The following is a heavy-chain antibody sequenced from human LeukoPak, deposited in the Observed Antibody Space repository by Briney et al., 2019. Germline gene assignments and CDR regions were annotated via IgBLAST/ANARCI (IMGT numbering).Heavy chain of an antibody. Sequence: PSETLSLTCTVSGGSISSYYWSWIRQPAGKGLEWIGRIYTSGSTNYNPSLKSRVTMSVDTSKNQFSLKLSSVTAADTAMYYCARDEYYYDSSGLAPFDPWGQGTLVTVSS. V-gene: IGHV4-4*07. J-gene: IGHJ5*02. CDR1: GGSISSYY. D-gene: IGHD3-22*01. CDR3: ARDEYYYDSSGLAPFDP. CDR2: IYTSGST.